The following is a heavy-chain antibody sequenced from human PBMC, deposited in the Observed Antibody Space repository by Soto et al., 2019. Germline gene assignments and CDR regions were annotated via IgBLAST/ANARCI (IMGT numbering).Heavy chain of an antibody. J-gene: IGHJ6*03. CDR2: INAGNGNT. Sequence: ASVKVSCKASGYTFTSYAMHWVRQAPGQRLEWMGWINAGNGNTKYSQKFQGRVTITRDTSASTAYMELSSLRSEDTAVYYCARDGQQQLDRYYYYYYMDVWGKGTTVTVSS. CDR1: GYTFTSYA. V-gene: IGHV1-3*01. D-gene: IGHD6-13*01. CDR3: ARDGQQQLDRYYYYYYMDV.